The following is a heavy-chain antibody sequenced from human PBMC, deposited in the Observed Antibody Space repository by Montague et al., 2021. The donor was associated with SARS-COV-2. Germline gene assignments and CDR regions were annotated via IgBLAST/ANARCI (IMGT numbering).Heavy chain of an antibody. CDR3: ARLESTRGVIIRGAFHI. CDR1: GGSFSGYY. V-gene: IGHV4-34*01. J-gene: IGHJ3*02. D-gene: IGHD3-10*01. Sequence: SETLSLTCAVYGGSFSGYYWGWIRQPPGKGLEWIGTIYYSGSAYYNPSLKSRVTISVDTSKDQFSLKLNSVTATDTAVYYCARLESTRGVIIRGAFHIWGQGTKVTVSS. CDR2: IYYSGSA.